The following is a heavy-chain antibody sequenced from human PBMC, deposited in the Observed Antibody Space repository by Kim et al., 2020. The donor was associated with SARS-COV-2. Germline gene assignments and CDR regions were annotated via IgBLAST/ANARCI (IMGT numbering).Heavy chain of an antibody. CDR2: ISYDVSNK. CDR1: GFTFSSYA. V-gene: IGHV3-30*04. Sequence: GGSLRLSCAASGFTFSSYAMHWVRQAPGKGLAWVAVISYDVSNKYYADSVKGRFTISRDNSKNTLYLQMNSLRAEDTAVYYCARSGGVVVVAATLDYWGQGALVTVSS. CDR3: ARSGGVVVVAATLDY. D-gene: IGHD2-15*01. J-gene: IGHJ4*02.